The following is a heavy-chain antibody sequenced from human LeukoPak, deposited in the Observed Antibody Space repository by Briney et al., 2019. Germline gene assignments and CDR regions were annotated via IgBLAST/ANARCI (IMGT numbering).Heavy chain of an antibody. CDR3: ARVITMVRGALSFDL. V-gene: IGHV4-38-2*02. Sequence: SETLSLTCTVSGYSISSGYYWGWIRQPPGKGLEWIGSIYHSGSTYYNPSLKSRVTISVDTSKNQFSLKLSSVTAADTAVYYCARVITMVRGALSFDLWGRGTLVTVSS. CDR2: IYHSGST. CDR1: GYSISSGYY. J-gene: IGHJ2*01. D-gene: IGHD3-10*01.